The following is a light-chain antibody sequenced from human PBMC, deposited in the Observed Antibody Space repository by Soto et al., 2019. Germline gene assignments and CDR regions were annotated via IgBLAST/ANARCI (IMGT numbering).Light chain of an antibody. CDR3: QQYYRSCT. J-gene: IGKJ2*02. Sequence: DIPLTQSPSTLSASVGDRVTITCRASQSVTDWLAWYQQKPGKAPKLLIYDASSLQSGVPSRFSGSGSGTEFSLTISSLQPDEFATYYCQQYYRSCTFGQGTKVEIK. V-gene: IGKV1-5*01. CDR2: DAS. CDR1: QSVTDW.